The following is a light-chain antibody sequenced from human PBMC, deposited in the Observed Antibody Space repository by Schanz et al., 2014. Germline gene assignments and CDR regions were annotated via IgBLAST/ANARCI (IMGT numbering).Light chain of an antibody. CDR2: EVS. J-gene: IGLJ2*01. Sequence: QSALTQPASVSGSPGQSITISCTGTSSDVGGYNYVSWYQQHPGKAPKLMIYEVSNRPSGVPDRFSGSKSGNTASLTVSWLQAEDEAVYYCSSYAGGNNLVFGGGTKLTVL. CDR3: SSYAGGNNLV. V-gene: IGLV2-8*01. CDR1: SSDVGGYNY.